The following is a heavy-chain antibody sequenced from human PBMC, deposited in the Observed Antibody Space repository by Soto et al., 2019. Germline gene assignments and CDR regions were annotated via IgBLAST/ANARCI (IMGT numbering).Heavy chain of an antibody. D-gene: IGHD3-9*01. J-gene: IGHJ5*02. CDR3: ARVYDILTSAWLDP. V-gene: IGHV3-11*03. CDR1: GFTLSDYY. CDR2: ISTNSRYT. Sequence: PGGSLRLSCAASGFTLSDYYVTWIRQAPGKGLEWISYISTNSRYTKYADSVKGRFTISRDDAKNSLYLQMNSLRVEDTAVYYCARVYDILTSAWLDPWGQGTLVTVSS.